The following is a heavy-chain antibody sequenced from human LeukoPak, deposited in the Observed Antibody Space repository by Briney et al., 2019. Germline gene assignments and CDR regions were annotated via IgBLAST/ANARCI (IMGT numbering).Heavy chain of an antibody. D-gene: IGHD3-10*01. J-gene: IGHJ6*03. Sequence: PSETLPLTCAVYGGSFSGYYWSWIRQPPGKGLEWIGEINHSGSTNYNPSLKSRVTISVDTSKNQFSLKLSSVTAADTAVYYCARVYGSGSYYNGYYYYYMDVWGKGTTVTISS. CDR3: ARVYGSGSYYNGYYYYYMDV. CDR2: INHSGST. CDR1: GGSFSGYY. V-gene: IGHV4-34*01.